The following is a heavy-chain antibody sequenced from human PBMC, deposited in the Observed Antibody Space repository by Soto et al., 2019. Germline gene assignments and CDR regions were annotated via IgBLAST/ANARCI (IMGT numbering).Heavy chain of an antibody. D-gene: IGHD4-17*01. V-gene: IGHV4-39*01. CDR1: GGSISSSSYY. Sequence: QLQLQESGPGLVKPSETLSLTCTVSGGSISSSSYYWGWIRQPPGKGLEWIGSIYYSGSTYYNPSLKSRVTISVDTSKNQFSLKLSSVTAADTAVYYCARLKWTDYGDYEDYWGQGTLVTVSS. CDR3: ARLKWTDYGDYEDY. CDR2: IYYSGST. J-gene: IGHJ4*02.